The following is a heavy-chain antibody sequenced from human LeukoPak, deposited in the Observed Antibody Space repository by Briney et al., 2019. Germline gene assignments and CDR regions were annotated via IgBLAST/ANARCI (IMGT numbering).Heavy chain of an antibody. Sequence: GRSLRLSCAASGFTFNTYGMHWVRQAQGKGLEWVALIWYDGSNENYEDSVKGRFTISRDNSRNTLYLQMNSLRGEDTAVYYCARGGLTIAEATTSWYLDYWGQGTLVTVSS. V-gene: IGHV3-33*01. J-gene: IGHJ4*02. CDR1: GFTFNTYG. CDR2: IWYDGSNE. CDR3: ARGGLTIAEATTSWYLDY. D-gene: IGHD1-26*01.